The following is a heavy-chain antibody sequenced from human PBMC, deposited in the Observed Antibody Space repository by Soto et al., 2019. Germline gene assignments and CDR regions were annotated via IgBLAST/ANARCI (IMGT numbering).Heavy chain of an antibody. Sequence: QITLKESGPTLVKPTQTLTLTCSFSGFSLSISEVGVAWIRQPPGKALEWLALIYWDDNKNYSPSLKGRATRTKDTSKDEVVLTMSNMAPVDTATYYCAHMRSGGDIGGWHNYYLRYWGQGTLVTVSS. CDR3: AHMRSGGDIGGWHNYYLRY. V-gene: IGHV2-5*02. CDR1: GFSLSISEVG. D-gene: IGHD6-19*01. J-gene: IGHJ1*01. CDR2: IYWDDNK.